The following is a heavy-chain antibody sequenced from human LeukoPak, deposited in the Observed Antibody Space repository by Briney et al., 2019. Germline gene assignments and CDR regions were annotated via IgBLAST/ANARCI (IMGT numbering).Heavy chain of an antibody. D-gene: IGHD4-17*01. CDR2: IYSGGGT. Sequence: GGSLRLSCAASGFTVSTNYMSWVRQAPGKGLEWVSLIYSGGGTYYADSVKGRFTISRDDSRNTLSLQMNSLRVDDTAVYYCARGFRSVTTWGYFDYWGQGALVTVSS. J-gene: IGHJ4*02. V-gene: IGHV3-66*01. CDR1: GFTVSTNY. CDR3: ARGFRSVTTWGYFDY.